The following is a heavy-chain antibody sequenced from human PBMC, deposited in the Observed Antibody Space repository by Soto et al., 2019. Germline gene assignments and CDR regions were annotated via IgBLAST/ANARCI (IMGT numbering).Heavy chain of an antibody. CDR1: GGSISSYY. CDR2: IYYSGST. D-gene: IGHD3-9*01. V-gene: IGHV4-59*01. Sequence: SETLSLTCTVSGGSISSYYWSWIRQPPGKGLEWIGYIYYSGSTNYNPSLKSRVTISVDTSKNQFSLKLSSVTAADTAVYYCARVGYVDLPYNWFDPWGQGTLVTVSS. J-gene: IGHJ5*02. CDR3: ARVGYVDLPYNWFDP.